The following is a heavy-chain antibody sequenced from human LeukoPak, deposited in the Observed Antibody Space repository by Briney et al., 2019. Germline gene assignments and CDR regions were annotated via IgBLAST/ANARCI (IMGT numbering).Heavy chain of an antibody. CDR2: ISYDGSNK. J-gene: IGHJ3*02. V-gene: IGHV3-30-3*01. CDR1: GFTFSSYA. Sequence: PGGSLRLSCAASGFTFSSYAMHWVRQAPGKGLEWVAVISYDGSNKYYADSVKGRFTISRDNSKNTLYLQMNSLRAEDTAVYYCARTQQYYYDSPDAFDIWGQGTMVTVSS. CDR3: ARTQQYYYDSPDAFDI. D-gene: IGHD3-22*01.